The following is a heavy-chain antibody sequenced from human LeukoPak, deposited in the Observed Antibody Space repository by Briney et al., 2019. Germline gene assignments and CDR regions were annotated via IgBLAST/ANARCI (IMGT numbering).Heavy chain of an antibody. V-gene: IGHV3-23*01. CDR1: GFTFSSYG. CDR3: AKSQGWIHRAFDY. CDR2: ISGSGGST. J-gene: IGHJ4*02. Sequence: HPGGTLTLSCTASGFTFSSYGMSWVRQAPGQGLEWVSAISGSGGSTYYADSVKGRFTISRDNSKNTLYLQMNSLRAEDTAVYYCAKSQGWIHRAFDYWGQGTLVTVSS. D-gene: IGHD5-18*01.